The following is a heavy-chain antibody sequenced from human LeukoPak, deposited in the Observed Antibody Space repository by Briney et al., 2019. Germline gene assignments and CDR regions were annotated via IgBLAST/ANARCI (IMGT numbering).Heavy chain of an antibody. V-gene: IGHV3-23*01. J-gene: IGHJ4*02. CDR2: ISGSGDNT. Sequence: GGSLRLSCAASGFTFSSYAMSWVRQAPGKGLEWVSGISGSGDNTYYADSVKGRFTISRDNSKNTLYVQVNSLGTEDTAAYYCAKGSYYDSSGSFYFDYWGQETLVTVSS. D-gene: IGHD3-22*01. CDR1: GFTFSSYA. CDR3: AKGSYYDSSGSFYFDY.